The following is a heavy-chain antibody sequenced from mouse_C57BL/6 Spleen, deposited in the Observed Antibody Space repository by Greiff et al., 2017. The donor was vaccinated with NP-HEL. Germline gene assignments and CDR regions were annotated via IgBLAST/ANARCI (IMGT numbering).Heavy chain of an antibody. CDR3: TGLLQGGMDY. J-gene: IGHJ4*01. CDR2: IDPENGDT. Sequence: EVQLQESGAELVRPGASVKLSCTASGFNIKDDYMHWVKQRPEQGLEWIGWIDPENGDTENASKFQGKATITADTSSHTAYLQLSSLTAEDTAVYYCTGLLQGGMDYWGQGTSVTVSS. V-gene: IGHV14-4*01. D-gene: IGHD2-3*01. CDR1: GFNIKDDY.